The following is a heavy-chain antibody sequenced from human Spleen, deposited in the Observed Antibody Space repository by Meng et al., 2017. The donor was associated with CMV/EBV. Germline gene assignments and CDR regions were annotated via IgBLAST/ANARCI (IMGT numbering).Heavy chain of an antibody. CDR2: INHSGST. Sequence: GSLRLSCAVFGGSFSGSYWSWIRQPPGKGLEWIGEINHSGSTNYNPSLKSRVTISLDTSKNQFSLKLSSVTAADTAVYYCARGGNEDVVVEPAFYFDYWGQGALVTVSS. V-gene: IGHV4-34*01. D-gene: IGHD2-2*01. CDR3: ARGGNEDVVVEPAFYFDY. J-gene: IGHJ4*02. CDR1: GGSFSGSY.